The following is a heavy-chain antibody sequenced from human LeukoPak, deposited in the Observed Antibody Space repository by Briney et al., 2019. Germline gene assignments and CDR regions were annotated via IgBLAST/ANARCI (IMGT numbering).Heavy chain of an antibody. CDR1: GFTFSSYW. V-gene: IGHV3-7*03. Sequence: GGSLRLSCAASGFTFSSYWMSWVRQAPGKGLEWVANIKQDGREKYSVDSVKGRFTISRDNAKNSLYLQMNSLRAEDTAVYYCARDQYHYDSSGYLFDYWGQGTLVTVSS. D-gene: IGHD3-22*01. CDR3: ARDQYHYDSSGYLFDY. CDR2: IKQDGREK. J-gene: IGHJ4*02.